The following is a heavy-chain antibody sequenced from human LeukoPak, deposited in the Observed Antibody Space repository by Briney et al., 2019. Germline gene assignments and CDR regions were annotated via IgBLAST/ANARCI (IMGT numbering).Heavy chain of an antibody. J-gene: IGHJ4*02. V-gene: IGHV3-48*03. CDR1: GFTFSSYE. D-gene: IGHD3-10*01. CDR3: AREGVLGFGRFDY. Sequence: GGSLRLSCAASGFTFSSYEMNWVRQAPGKGLEWVSYISSSGSTIYYADSVKGRFTTSRDNAKNSLYLQMNSLRAEDTAVYYCAREGVLGFGRFDYWGQGTLVTVSS. CDR2: ISSSGSTI.